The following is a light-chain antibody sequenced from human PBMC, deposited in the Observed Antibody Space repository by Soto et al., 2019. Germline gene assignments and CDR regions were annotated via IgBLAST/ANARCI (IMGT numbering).Light chain of an antibody. V-gene: IGKV3-15*01. Sequence: EIMMTQSPATLSVSPGERATLSCRASQSVSGRLAWYQQKPGQGPRLLIYDTYYRVTGIPARFSGSGSGTEFTLTISSLQSEDFAVYYCQQCNNWPYTFGQGTKLEIK. CDR2: DTY. CDR3: QQCNNWPYT. J-gene: IGKJ2*01. CDR1: QSVSGR.